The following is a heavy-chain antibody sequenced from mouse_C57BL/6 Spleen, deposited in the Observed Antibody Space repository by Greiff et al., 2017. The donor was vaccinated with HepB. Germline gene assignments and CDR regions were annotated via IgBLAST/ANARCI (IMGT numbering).Heavy chain of an antibody. CDR1: GFSLTSYG. CDR2: IWRGGST. CDR3: ANHYYGSSYAMDY. V-gene: IGHV2-5*01. J-gene: IGHJ4*01. Sequence: QVQLQQSGPGLVQPSQSLSITCTVSGFSLTSYGVHWVRQSPGKGLEWLGVIWRGGSTDYNAAFMSRLSITKDNSKSQVFFKMNSLQADDTAIYYCANHYYGSSYAMDYWGQGTSVTVSS. D-gene: IGHD1-1*01.